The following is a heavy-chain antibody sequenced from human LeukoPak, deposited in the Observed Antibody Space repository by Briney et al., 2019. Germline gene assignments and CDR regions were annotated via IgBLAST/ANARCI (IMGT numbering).Heavy chain of an antibody. CDR1: GYSINSGYY. Sequence: SETLSLTCTVSGYSINSGYYWGWIRQPPGKGLEWFGNIYHSGSTYYNPSLKSRVTISVDTSKNQFSLKLSSVTSADTAVYYCARSLYSRKPFDYWGQGTLVTVSS. CDR3: ARSLYSRKPFDY. CDR2: IYHSGST. J-gene: IGHJ4*02. D-gene: IGHD6-13*01. V-gene: IGHV4-38-2*02.